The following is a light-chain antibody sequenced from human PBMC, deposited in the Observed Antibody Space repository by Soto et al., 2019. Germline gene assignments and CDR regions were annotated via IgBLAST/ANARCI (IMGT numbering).Light chain of an antibody. CDR1: TSDIGGSYF. CDR3: AAWDDSLSGVV. Sequence: QSALTQPRSVSASPGQSVTISCAGATSDIGGSYFVSWYQHHPDTAPKLIIYDVSKRPSGVPDRFSGSMSGTAASLAIGGLRSEDEADYYCAAWDDSLSGVVFGGGTKLTVL. V-gene: IGLV2-11*01. J-gene: IGLJ2*01. CDR2: DVS.